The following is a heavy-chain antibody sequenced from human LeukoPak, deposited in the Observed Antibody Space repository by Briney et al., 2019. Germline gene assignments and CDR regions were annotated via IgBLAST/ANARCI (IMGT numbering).Heavy chain of an antibody. CDR1: GFTFSTYW. CDR2: INTDGRST. CDR3: ARGLCGDPPGLDP. J-gene: IGHJ5*02. Sequence: GGSLTLSCAASGFTFSTYWMHWVRQAQGKGLVWVLRINTDGRSTRYTDSVRGRVTISRDNGKHTLYLQMNSQRADDTAVYLCARGLCGDPPGLDPRGQGTLVTVSS. V-gene: IGHV3-74*01. D-gene: IGHD3-10*02.